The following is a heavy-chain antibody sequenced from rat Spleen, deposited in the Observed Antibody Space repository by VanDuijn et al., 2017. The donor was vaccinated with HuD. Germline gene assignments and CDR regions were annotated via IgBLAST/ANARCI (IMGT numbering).Heavy chain of an antibody. CDR1: GFTFSNYG. Sequence: EVQLVESGGGLVQPGRSLKLSCAASGFTFSNYGMAWVRQAPTKGLEWVASITNTGGSTYYPDSVKGRFTISRDNAESTLYLQMDSLRSEDTASYYCTRLAIPPFDYWGQGVMVTVSS. CDR3: TRLAIPPFDY. D-gene: IGHD3-8*01. J-gene: IGHJ2*01. V-gene: IGHV5-29*01. CDR2: ITNTGGST.